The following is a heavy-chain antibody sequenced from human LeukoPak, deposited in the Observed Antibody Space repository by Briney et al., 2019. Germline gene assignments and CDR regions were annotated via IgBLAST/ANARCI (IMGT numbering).Heavy chain of an antibody. CDR2: IHYSGTA. D-gene: IGHD1-26*01. V-gene: IGHV4-39*02. J-gene: IGHJ4*02. CDR3: ASEGRPHNGIFDS. CDR1: GGSLSRDTYY. Sequence: SETLSLTCTVSGGSLSRDTYYWGWIRKTPGKGLEWIGSIHYSGTAYYNPSLKSRVPISVDLSKNQFSLKLTSVTAADTAVYYCASEGRPHNGIFDSWGQGTLVAVSS.